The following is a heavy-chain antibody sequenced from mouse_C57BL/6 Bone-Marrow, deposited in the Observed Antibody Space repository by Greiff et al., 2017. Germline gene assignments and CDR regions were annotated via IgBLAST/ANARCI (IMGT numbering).Heavy chain of an antibody. J-gene: IGHJ3*01. Sequence: VQLQQSGTVLARPGASVKMSCKTSGYTFTSYWMHWVKQRPGQGLEWIGAIYPGNSDTNYNQKFKGKAKLTAVTSASTAYMELSSLTNEDSAVYYCARDCSAYLPVAYWGQGTLLTVSA. V-gene: IGHV1-5*01. CDR3: ARDCSAYLPVAY. D-gene: IGHD3-2*02. CDR2: IYPGNSDT. CDR1: GYTFTSYW.